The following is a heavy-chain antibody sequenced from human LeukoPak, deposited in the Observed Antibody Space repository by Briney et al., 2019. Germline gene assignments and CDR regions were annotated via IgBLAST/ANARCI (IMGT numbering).Heavy chain of an antibody. CDR3: ARTITMVRGVILYYYYYMDV. J-gene: IGHJ6*03. CDR2: ISSSDSTI. V-gene: IGHV3-48*03. CDR1: GFSLSSFE. Sequence: GGSLRLSCAASGFSLSSFEMNWVRQAPGKGLEWVSYISSSDSTIYYADSVKGRFTISRDNAKNSLYLQMNGLRAEDTALYYCARTITMVRGVILYYYYYMDVWGKGTTVTVSS. D-gene: IGHD3-10*01.